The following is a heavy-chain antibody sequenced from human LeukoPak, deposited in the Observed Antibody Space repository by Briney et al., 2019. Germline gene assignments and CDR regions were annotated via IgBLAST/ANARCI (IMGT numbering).Heavy chain of an antibody. J-gene: IGHJ5*02. CDR3: ARDIGGNPNWFDP. V-gene: IGHV1-2*04. CDR2: INPNSGGT. CDR1: GYTFTGYY. D-gene: IGHD4-23*01. Sequence: ASVKVSCKASGYTFTGYYMHWVRQAPGQGLEWMGWINPNSGGTNYAQKFQGWVTMTRDTSISTAYMELSSLRSEDTAVYYCARDIGGNPNWFDPWGQGTLVTVSS.